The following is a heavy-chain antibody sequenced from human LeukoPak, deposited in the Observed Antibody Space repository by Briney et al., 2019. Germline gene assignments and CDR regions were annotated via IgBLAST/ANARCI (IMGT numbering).Heavy chain of an antibody. CDR2: IYPGDSGT. Sequence: GESLKISCKGSGYSFSSNWIGWVRQMPGKGLEWMGIIYPGDSGTRFSPSFQGQVTISADKSISTAYLQWSSLKASDTAMYYCARQDAGSYGYFAYWGQGTLVTVSS. CDR3: ARQDAGSYGYFAY. CDR1: GYSFSSNW. V-gene: IGHV5-51*01. J-gene: IGHJ4*02. D-gene: IGHD3-10*01.